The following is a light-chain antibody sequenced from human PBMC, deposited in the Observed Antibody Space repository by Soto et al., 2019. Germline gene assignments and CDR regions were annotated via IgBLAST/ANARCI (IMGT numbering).Light chain of an antibody. CDR1: QSLLHSDGYNY. Sequence: DIVMTQSPLSLPVTPGEPASISCRPSQSLLHSDGYNYLDWFLQRPGQSPQLLIYLGSSRASGVPDRFSGSGSGTDFTLKISRVEAEDVGVYYCMQALQTPLTFGGGTKVDIK. CDR2: LGS. J-gene: IGKJ4*01. CDR3: MQALQTPLT. V-gene: IGKV2-28*01.